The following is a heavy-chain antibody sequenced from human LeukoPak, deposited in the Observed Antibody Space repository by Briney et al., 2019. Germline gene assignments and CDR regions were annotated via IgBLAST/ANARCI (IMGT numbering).Heavy chain of an antibody. CDR2: IYSGGST. CDR1: GFTVSSNY. J-gene: IGHJ4*02. CDR3: ARDDIVGATGGFDY. Sequence: PGGSLRLSCAASGFTVSSNYMSWVRQAPGKGLEWVSVIYSGGSTYYADSVKGRFNISRDNSKNTLYLQMNSLRAEDTAVYYCARDDIVGATGGFDYWGQGTLVTVSS. D-gene: IGHD1-26*01. V-gene: IGHV3-66*01.